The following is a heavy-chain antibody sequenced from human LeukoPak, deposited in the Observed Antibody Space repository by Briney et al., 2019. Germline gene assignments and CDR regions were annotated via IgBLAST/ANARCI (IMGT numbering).Heavy chain of an antibody. V-gene: IGHV3-48*03. CDR1: GFTFSTFA. Sequence: PGGSLRLSCAASGFTFSTFAMIWVRQAPGKGLEWVSYISSSGDAIYYADSVKGRFTISRDNAKKSVYLEMNSLRAEDTAVYYCARDYYDSSGLDYWGQGTLVTVSS. CDR3: ARDYYDSSGLDY. CDR2: ISSSGDAI. D-gene: IGHD3-22*01. J-gene: IGHJ4*02.